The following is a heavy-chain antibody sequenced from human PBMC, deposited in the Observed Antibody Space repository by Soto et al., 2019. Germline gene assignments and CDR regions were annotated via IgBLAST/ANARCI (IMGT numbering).Heavy chain of an antibody. J-gene: IGHJ6*02. D-gene: IGHD1-26*01. V-gene: IGHV1-18*04. CDR3: ARDRGDSGSYYGYYYYGMDV. Sequence: QVQLVQSGAEVKKPGASVKVSCKASGYTFTSYGISWVRQAPGQGLEWMGWISAYNGNTNYAQKLQGRVTMTTDTSTSTAYRELRSLRSDDTAVYYCARDRGDSGSYYGYYYYGMDVWGQGTTVTVSS. CDR2: ISAYNGNT. CDR1: GYTFTSYG.